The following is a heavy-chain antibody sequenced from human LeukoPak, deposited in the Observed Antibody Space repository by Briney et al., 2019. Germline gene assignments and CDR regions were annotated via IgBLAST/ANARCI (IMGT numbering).Heavy chain of an antibody. Sequence: PSQTLSLTCTVSGGSISSGGYYWSWIRQPPGKGLEWIGYIYHSGITYYNPSLKSRVTISVDGSKNQFSLRLSSVTAADTAVYYCARDGCSSTSCYVDYWGQGTLVTVSS. CDR2: IYHSGIT. D-gene: IGHD2-2*01. CDR3: ARDGCSSTSCYVDY. J-gene: IGHJ4*02. CDR1: GGSISSGGYY. V-gene: IGHV4-30-2*01.